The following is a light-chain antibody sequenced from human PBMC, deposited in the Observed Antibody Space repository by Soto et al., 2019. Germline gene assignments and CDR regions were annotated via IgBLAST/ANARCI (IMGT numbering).Light chain of an antibody. CDR2: DVS. CDR3: TSFTGASTQV. V-gene: IGLV2-14*01. Sequence: QSALTQPASVSGSPGQLITISCTGTSSDVGAYNYVSWYQQHPGKAPKLMIYDVSNRPSGVSNRFSGSKSGNTASLTISGLQAEDEADYYCTSFTGASTQVFGGGTKLTVL. J-gene: IGLJ2*01. CDR1: SSDVGAYNY.